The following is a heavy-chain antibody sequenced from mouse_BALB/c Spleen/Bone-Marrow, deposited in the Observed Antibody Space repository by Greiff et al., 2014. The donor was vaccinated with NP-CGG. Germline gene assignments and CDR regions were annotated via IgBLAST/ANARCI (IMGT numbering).Heavy chain of an antibody. CDR3: AGASYYAMDY. CDR2: IDPANGNT. CDR1: GFNIKDTY. Sequence: EVKVEESGTELVKPGASVKLSCTASGFNIKDTYMHWVKQRPEQGLEWIGRIDPANGNTKYDPKFQGKATITADTSSNTAYLQLSRLTSEDTAVYYCAGASYYAMDYWGQGTSVTVSS. J-gene: IGHJ4*01. V-gene: IGHV14-3*02.